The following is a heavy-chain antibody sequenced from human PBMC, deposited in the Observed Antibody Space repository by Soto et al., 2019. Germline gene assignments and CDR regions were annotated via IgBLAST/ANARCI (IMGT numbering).Heavy chain of an antibody. CDR3: ARDIAGHTYYHYYHLDV. D-gene: IGHD6-13*01. Sequence: SVKVSCKASGGTFSSYTISWVRQAPGQGLEWMGRIIPILGIANYAQKFQGRVTITADKSTSTAYMELSSLRSEDTAVYYCARDIAGHTYYHYYHLDVWGKGTTVTVS. CDR1: GGTFSSYT. V-gene: IGHV1-69*04. J-gene: IGHJ6*03. CDR2: IIPILGIA.